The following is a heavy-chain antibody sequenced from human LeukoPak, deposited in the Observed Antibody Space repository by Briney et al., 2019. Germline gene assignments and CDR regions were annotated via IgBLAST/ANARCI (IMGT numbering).Heavy chain of an antibody. V-gene: IGHV3-7*05. D-gene: IGHD1-14*01. CDR3: GRDGNPIDH. CDR1: GFTFSTYW. Sequence: GGSLRLSCAASGFTFSTYWMSWVRLVPGRGLEWVANIKQDGSEKYYVDSVRGRSAISRDNAKDSLYLQMNSLRVEDTAVYYCGRDGNPIDHWGQGTLVTVSS. J-gene: IGHJ4*02. CDR2: IKQDGSEK.